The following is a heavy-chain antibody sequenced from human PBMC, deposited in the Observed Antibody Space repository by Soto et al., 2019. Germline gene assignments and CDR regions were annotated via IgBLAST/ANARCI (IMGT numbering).Heavy chain of an antibody. Sequence: GESLKISCTASGFTFGDYAMSWFRQAPGKGLEWVGFIRSKAYGGTTEYAASVKGRFTISRDDSKSIAYLQMNSLKTEDTAVYYCTRPMIVVVIGNWFDPWGQGTLVTVSS. CDR3: TRPMIVVVIGNWFDP. CDR2: IRSKAYGGTT. J-gene: IGHJ5*02. CDR1: GFTFGDYA. V-gene: IGHV3-49*03. D-gene: IGHD3-22*01.